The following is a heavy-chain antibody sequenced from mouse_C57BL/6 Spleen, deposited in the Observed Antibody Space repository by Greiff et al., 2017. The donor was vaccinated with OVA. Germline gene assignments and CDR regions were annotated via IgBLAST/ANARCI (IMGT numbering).Heavy chain of an antibody. Sequence: QVQLQQPGAELVMPGASVKLSCKASGYTFTSYWMHWVKQRPGQGLEWIGEIDPSDSDTNYNQKFKGKSTLTVDKSSSTAYMQLSSLTSADSAVDYCARLYSNYVGYFDDWGQGTTLTVSS. J-gene: IGHJ2*01. CDR3: ARLYSNYVGYFDD. CDR1: GYTFTSYW. V-gene: IGHV1-69*01. D-gene: IGHD2-5*01. CDR2: IDPSDSDT.